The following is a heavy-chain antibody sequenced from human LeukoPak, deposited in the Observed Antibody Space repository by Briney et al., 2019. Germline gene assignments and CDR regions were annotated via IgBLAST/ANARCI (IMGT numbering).Heavy chain of an antibody. CDR2: INSDGSST. Sequence: SGGSLRLSCAASGFTFSSYWMHWVRQAPGKGLVWVSRINSDGSSTSYADSVKGRFTISRDNAKNTLYLQMNSLRAEDTAVDYCARKRIAAATNWFDPWGQGTLVTVSS. V-gene: IGHV3-74*01. CDR1: GFTFSSYW. J-gene: IGHJ5*02. D-gene: IGHD6-13*01. CDR3: ARKRIAAATNWFDP.